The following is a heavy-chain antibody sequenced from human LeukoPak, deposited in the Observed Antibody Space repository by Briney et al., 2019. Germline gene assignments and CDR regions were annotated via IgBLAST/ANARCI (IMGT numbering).Heavy chain of an antibody. CDR1: GGSISSGSYY. Sequence: PSQTLSLTCTVSGGSISSGSYYWSWIRQPAGKGLEWIGRIYTSGSTNYNPSLKSRVTISVDTSKNQFSLKLSSVTAADTAVYYCARGGQMYSSSWQGYNWFDPWGQGTLVTVSS. D-gene: IGHD6-13*01. CDR3: ARGGQMYSSSWQGYNWFDP. J-gene: IGHJ5*02. CDR2: IYTSGST. V-gene: IGHV4-61*02.